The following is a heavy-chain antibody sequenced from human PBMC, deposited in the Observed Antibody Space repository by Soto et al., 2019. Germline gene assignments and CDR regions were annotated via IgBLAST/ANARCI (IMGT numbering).Heavy chain of an antibody. J-gene: IGHJ1*01. CDR3: ARPHYASNTFHYYFHY. CDR1: GGSFSGYY. Sequence: PSETLSLTCAVYGGSFSGYYWSWIRQPPGKGLEWIGEIIHGGSTNYSPSLKSRVTISVDTSKNQLSLELSSVTAADTAVYYCARPHYASNTFHYYFHYWGQGTLVTVYS. CDR2: IIHGGST. D-gene: IGHD2-2*01. V-gene: IGHV4-34*12.